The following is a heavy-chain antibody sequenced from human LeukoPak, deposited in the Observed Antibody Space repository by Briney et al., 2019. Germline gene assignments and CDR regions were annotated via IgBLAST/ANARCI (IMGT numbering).Heavy chain of an antibody. D-gene: IGHD1-14*01. CDR2: IDPDNGGT. J-gene: IGHJ4*02. CDR1: GYTFTDYY. CDR3: AGMLPPSGPLEY. Sequence: GASVKVSCKASGYTFTDYYIHWVRQAPGQGLEWMGWIDPDNGGTNYAQMFQGRVTMTRDTSISTAYMELSSLRSDDTAIYYCAGMLPPSGPLEYWGQGTLVTVSS. V-gene: IGHV1-2*02.